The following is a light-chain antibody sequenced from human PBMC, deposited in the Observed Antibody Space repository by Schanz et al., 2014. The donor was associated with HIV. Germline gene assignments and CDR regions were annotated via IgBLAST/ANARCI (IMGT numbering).Light chain of an antibody. Sequence: QSALTQPASVSGSPGQSISISCTGTSGDVGSYNYVSWYQQHPGKAPKLMIYDVNNRPSGVPDRFSGSKSGNTASLTVSGLQAEDEADYYCSSYAGSNFYVFGTGTKLTVL. CDR3: SSYAGSNFYV. V-gene: IGLV2-8*01. CDR1: SGDVGSYNY. J-gene: IGLJ1*01. CDR2: DVN.